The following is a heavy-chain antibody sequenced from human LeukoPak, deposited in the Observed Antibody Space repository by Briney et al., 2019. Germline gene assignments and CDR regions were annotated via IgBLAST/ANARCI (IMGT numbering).Heavy chain of an antibody. CDR2: INPSGGST. V-gene: IGHV1-46*01. J-gene: IGHJ4*02. D-gene: IGHD3-22*01. CDR3: ARDSRRTDYYDSSGYYCGY. CDR1: GYTFTSYY. Sequence: ASVKVSCKASGYTFTSYYMHWVRQAPGQGLEWMGIINPSGGSTSYAQKFQGRVTMTRDMSTSTVYMELSSLRSEDTAVYYCARDSRRTDYYDSSGYYCGYWGQGTLVTVSS.